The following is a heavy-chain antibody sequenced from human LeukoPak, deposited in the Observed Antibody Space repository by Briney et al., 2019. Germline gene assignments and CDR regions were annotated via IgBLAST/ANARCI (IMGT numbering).Heavy chain of an antibody. J-gene: IGHJ4*02. V-gene: IGHV4-38-2*02. D-gene: IGHD4-17*01. Sequence: SETLSLTCTVSGYSISSGYYWGWIRQPPGKGLEWIGSIYHSGSTYYNPSLKSRVTISVDTSKNQFSLKLSSVTAADTAVYYCARWGLDYGDYDPHSDYWGQGTLVTVSS. CDR2: IYHSGST. CDR3: ARWGLDYGDYDPHSDY. CDR1: GYSISSGYY.